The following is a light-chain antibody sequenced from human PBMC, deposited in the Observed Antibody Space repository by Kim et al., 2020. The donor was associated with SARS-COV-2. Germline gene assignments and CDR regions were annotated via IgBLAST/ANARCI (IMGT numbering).Light chain of an antibody. CDR1: RLGDKY. CDR3: QAWDSSTVV. CDR2: YDS. V-gene: IGLV3-1*01. Sequence: SVSPGQTASITCSGDRLGDKYASWYQRKPGQSHVLVIYYDSKRPSGIPERFSGSNSGNTATLTISGTQAMDEADYYCQAWDSSTVVFGGGTQLTVL. J-gene: IGLJ2*01.